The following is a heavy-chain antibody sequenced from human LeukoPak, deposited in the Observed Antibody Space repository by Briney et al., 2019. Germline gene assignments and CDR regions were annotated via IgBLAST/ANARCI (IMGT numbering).Heavy chain of an antibody. CDR3: ARDRPWELPSGDAFDI. CDR2: ISAYNGNT. V-gene: IGHV1-18*01. Sequence: RASVKVSCKASGYTFTSYGISWVRQAPGQGLEWMGWISAYNGNTNYAQKLQGRVTMTTDTSTSTAYMELRSLRSDDTAVYYCARDRPWELPSGDAFDIWGQGTMVAVSS. D-gene: IGHD1-26*01. J-gene: IGHJ3*02. CDR1: GYTFTSYG.